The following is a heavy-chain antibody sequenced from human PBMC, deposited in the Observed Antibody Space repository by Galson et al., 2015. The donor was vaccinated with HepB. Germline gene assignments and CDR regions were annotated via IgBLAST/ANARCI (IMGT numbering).Heavy chain of an antibody. J-gene: IGHJ6*02. CDR2: ILVSGSTI. CDR3: ARGHHSMDV. D-gene: IGHD1-14*01. CDR1: GFPFSDYY. Sequence: SLRLSCAASGFPFSDYYMTWIRQAPGMGLEWVSYILVSGSTISYADSVKGRFTISRDNAKNSLYLQMNSLRVEDTAVYYCARGHHSMDVWGQGTAVTVSS. V-gene: IGHV3-11*01.